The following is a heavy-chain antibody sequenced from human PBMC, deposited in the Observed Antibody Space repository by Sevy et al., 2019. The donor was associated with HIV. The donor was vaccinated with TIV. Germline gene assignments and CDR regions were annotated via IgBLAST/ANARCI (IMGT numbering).Heavy chain of an antibody. CDR2: IYTSGST. Sequence: SETLSLTCTVSGGSISSYYWSWIRQPAGKGLEWIERIYTSGSTNYNPALKSRVTMSVDTSKNQFSLKLSSVTAADTAVYYCAREYCSSTSCYTEDAFDIWGQGTMVTVSS. CDR3: AREYCSSTSCYTEDAFDI. CDR1: GGSISSYY. V-gene: IGHV4-4*07. J-gene: IGHJ3*02. D-gene: IGHD2-2*02.